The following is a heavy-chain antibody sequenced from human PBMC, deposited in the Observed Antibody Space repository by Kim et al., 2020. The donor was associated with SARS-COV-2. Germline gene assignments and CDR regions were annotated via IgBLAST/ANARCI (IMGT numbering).Heavy chain of an antibody. D-gene: IGHD3-22*01. CDR2: IYYSGST. J-gene: IGHJ3*02. CDR3: ARELPGTMIPRRGAFDI. CDR1: GGSISSYY. Sequence: SETLSLTCTVSGGSISSYYWSWIRQPPGKGLEWIGYIYYSGSTNYNPSLKSRVTISVDTSKNQFSLKLSSVTAADTAVYYCARELPGTMIPRRGAFDIWGQGTMVTVSS. V-gene: IGHV4-59*13.